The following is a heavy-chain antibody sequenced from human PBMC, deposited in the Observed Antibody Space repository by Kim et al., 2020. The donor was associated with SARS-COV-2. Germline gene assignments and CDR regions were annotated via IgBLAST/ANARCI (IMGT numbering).Heavy chain of an antibody. CDR1: GFTFSTYW. D-gene: IGHD2-15*01. J-gene: IGHJ4*02. CDR3: ARELVVVVDEYFDF. CDR2: INQDGSQK. Sequence: GGSLRLSCAASGFTFSTYWMSWVRQAPGRGLEWVANINQDGSQKYFLDSVRGRFTISRDNARNSLYLQMNSLRADDTAVYYCARELVVVVDEYFDFWGQGTLVTVSS. V-gene: IGHV3-7*03.